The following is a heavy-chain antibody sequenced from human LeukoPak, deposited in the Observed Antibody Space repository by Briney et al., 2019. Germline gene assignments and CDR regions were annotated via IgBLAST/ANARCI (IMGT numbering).Heavy chain of an antibody. CDR3: AEATNWGNWFDT. CDR1: GFTFSSYG. Sequence: SGGSLRLSCAASGFTFSSYGMHWVRQAPGKGLEWVAVIWSDGITKYYADSVKGRFTISRDNSRNTLSLQMDSPRAEDTAMYYCAEATNWGNWFDTWGQGTLVTVSS. V-gene: IGHV3-33*06. J-gene: IGHJ5*02. D-gene: IGHD7-27*01. CDR2: IWSDGITK.